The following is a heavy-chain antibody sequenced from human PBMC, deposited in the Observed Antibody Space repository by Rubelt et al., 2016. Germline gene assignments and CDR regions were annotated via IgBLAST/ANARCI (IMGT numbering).Heavy chain of an antibody. Sequence: RSLRLSCAASGFTFNDYDMHWVRQAPGKGLVWVSRINSDGSSTYYADSVKGRFTISRDNAKNTLYLQMNSLRAEDTAVYYCARDLGSSPFDYWGQGTLVTVS. CDR2: INSDGSST. CDR1: GFTFNDYD. J-gene: IGHJ4*02. D-gene: IGHD3-16*01. CDR3: ARDLGSSPFDY. V-gene: IGHV3-74*01.